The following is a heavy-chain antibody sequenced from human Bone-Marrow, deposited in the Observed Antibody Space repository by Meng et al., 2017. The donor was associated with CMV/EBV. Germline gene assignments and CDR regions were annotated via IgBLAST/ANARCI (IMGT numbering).Heavy chain of an antibody. CDR3: ARGPRDGYNIFFGYFDY. Sequence: ATFSTDAIRWVPQAPGQGLEWMGGIIPIFGTANYAQKFQGRVTITTDESTSTAYMELSSLRSEDTAVYYCARGPRDGYNIFFGYFDYWGQGTLVTVSS. V-gene: IGHV1-69*05. CDR1: ATFSTDA. CDR2: IIPIFGTA. D-gene: IGHD5-24*01. J-gene: IGHJ4*02.